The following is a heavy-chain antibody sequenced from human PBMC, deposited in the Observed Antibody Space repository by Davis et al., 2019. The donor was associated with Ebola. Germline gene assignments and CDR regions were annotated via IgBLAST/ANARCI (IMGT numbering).Heavy chain of an antibody. V-gene: IGHV1-3*01. J-gene: IGHJ4*02. CDR3: ARVGVGSSSYFDY. Sequence: KFQGRVTITRDTSTSTAYMEVSSLRSEDTAVYYCARVGVGSSSYFDYWGQGTLVTVSS. D-gene: IGHD6-6*01.